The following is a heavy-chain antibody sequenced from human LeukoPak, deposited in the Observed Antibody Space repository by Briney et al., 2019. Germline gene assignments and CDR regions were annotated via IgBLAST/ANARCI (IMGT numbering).Heavy chain of an antibody. CDR3: AKGTSSWHEFDY. Sequence: GGSLRLSCAASGFTFNTYAMSWVRQAPGKGLEWVSAISDSGGSAYYADSVKGRFTISRDNSKNTLYLQMNSLRAEDTTLYYCAKGTSSWHEFDYWGQGTLVTVSS. CDR2: ISDSGGSA. D-gene: IGHD6-13*01. J-gene: IGHJ4*02. CDR1: GFTFNTYA. V-gene: IGHV3-23*01.